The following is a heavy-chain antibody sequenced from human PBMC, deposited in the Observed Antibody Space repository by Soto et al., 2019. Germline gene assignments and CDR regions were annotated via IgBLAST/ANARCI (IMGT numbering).Heavy chain of an antibody. CDR1: GGSCSGYY. CDR3: ARRLRYFDWPRGGAFDI. V-gene: IGHV4-34*01. J-gene: IGHJ3*02. Sequence: SETLSLTCAVYGGSCSGYYWSWIRQPPGKGLEWIGEINHSGSTNYNPSLKSRVTISVDTSKNQFSLKLSSVTAADTAVYYCARRLRYFDWPRGGAFDIWGQGTMVTVSS. D-gene: IGHD3-9*01. CDR2: INHSGST.